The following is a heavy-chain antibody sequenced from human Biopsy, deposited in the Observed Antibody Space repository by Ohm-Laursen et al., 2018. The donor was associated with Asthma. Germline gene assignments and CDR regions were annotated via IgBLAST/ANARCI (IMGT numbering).Heavy chain of an antibody. CDR3: ARGVDRVTGLLDHFDS. CDR1: GGSISTYY. Sequence: SDTLSLTCPVSGGSISTYYWTWIRQPPGKGLEWVAYLYNSGTTNYNPSLKSRVTISVDTSKNQVSLNVRSVTAADTAVYYCARGVDRVTGLLDHFDSWGQGTLVTVSS. CDR2: LYNSGTT. V-gene: IGHV4-59*07. D-gene: IGHD2-21*02. J-gene: IGHJ4*02.